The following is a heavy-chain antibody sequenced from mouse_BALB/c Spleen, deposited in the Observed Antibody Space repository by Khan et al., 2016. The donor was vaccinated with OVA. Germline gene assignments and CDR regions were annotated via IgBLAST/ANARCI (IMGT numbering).Heavy chain of an antibody. CDR1: GFTFSSYA. CDR2: ISSGDTYT. D-gene: IGHD1-1*01. CDR3: ARPPITTVVATSYWFFDV. V-gene: IGHV5-9-3*01. Sequence: EVELVESGGGLVKPGGSLKLSCAASGFTFSSYAMSWVRQTPEKRLEWVATISSGDTYTYYPDSVKGRFTISRDNAKNTLYLQRSSLRSEDTAMYYCARPPITTVVATSYWFFDVWGAGTTVTVST. J-gene: IGHJ1*01.